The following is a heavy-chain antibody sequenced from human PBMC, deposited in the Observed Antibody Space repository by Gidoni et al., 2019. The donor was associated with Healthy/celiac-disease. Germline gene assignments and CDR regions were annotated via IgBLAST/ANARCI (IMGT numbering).Heavy chain of an antibody. CDR1: GFTFSSYS. D-gene: IGHD6-13*01. CDR2: ISSSSSYI. Sequence: EVQLVESGGGLVKPGGSLRLSCAASGFTFSSYSMNWVRQAPGKGLEWVSSISSSSSYIYYADSVKGRFTISRDNAKNSLYLQMNSLRAEDTAVYYCARARVGQQPLFCYWDQGTLVTVSS. V-gene: IGHV3-21*01. J-gene: IGHJ4*02. CDR3: ARARVGQQPLFCY.